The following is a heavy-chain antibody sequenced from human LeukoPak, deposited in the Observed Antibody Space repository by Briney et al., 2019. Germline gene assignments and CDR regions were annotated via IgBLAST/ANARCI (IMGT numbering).Heavy chain of an antibody. CDR2: INHSGST. CDR3: ARGLDGDYTFDY. V-gene: IGHV4-34*01. J-gene: IGHJ4*02. CDR1: GGSFSGYY. Sequence: SETLSLTCAVYGGSFSGYYWSWIRQPPGKGLEWIGEINHSGSTNYNPSLKSRVTISVDTSKNQFSLKLSSVTAADTAVYYCARGLDGDYTFDYWGQGTPVTVSS. D-gene: IGHD4-17*01.